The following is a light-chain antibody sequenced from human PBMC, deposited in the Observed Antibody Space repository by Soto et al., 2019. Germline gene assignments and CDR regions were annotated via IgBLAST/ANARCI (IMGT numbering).Light chain of an antibody. V-gene: IGLV1-44*01. Sequence: QSVLSQPPSASGTPGQRVTISCSGSRSNIGSNTVNWYRQLPGTAPKLLMYSNNQRPSGVSDRFSGSKSGTSASLAVRGLQSEDVADYYCATWDDSLNGHVVFGGGTKLTVL. CDR2: SNN. CDR1: RSNIGSNT. CDR3: ATWDDSLNGHVV. J-gene: IGLJ2*01.